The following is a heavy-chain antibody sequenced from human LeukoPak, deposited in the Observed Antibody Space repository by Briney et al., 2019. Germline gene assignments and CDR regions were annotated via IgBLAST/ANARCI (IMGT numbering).Heavy chain of an antibody. J-gene: IGHJ2*01. CDR3: ARLSSRYFDL. CDR2: IKTDGSEK. CDR1: GFTFSNYW. Sequence: GSLRLSCEGSGFTFSNYWMGWVRQAPGKGLQWVANIKTDGSEKYYVDSVKGRFTISRDNAKNSLYLQMNSLRAEDTAVYYCARLSSRYFDLWGRGTLVTASS. V-gene: IGHV3-7*01.